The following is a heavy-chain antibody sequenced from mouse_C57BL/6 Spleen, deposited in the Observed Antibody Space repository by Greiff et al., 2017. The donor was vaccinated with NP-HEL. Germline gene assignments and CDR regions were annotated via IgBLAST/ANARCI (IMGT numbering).Heavy chain of an antibody. D-gene: IGHD1-1*01. V-gene: IGHV14-4*01. CDR3: TVYGSSYENYAMDY. CDR2: IDPENGDT. J-gene: IGHJ4*01. Sequence: EVQLQQSGAELVRPGASVKLSCTASGFNIKDDYMHWVKQRPEQGLEWIGWIDPENGDTEYASKFQGKATITADTSSNTAYLQLSSLTSEDTAVYYCTVYGSSYENYAMDYWGQGTSVTVSS. CDR1: GFNIKDDY.